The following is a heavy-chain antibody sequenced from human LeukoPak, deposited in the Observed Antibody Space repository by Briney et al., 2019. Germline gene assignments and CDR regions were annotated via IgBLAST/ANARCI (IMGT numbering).Heavy chain of an antibody. V-gene: IGHV3-43*02. D-gene: IGHD3-10*01. Sequence: GGSLRLSXAASGLTFDDYAMHWVRQAPGKGLEWVSLISGDGGSTYYADSVKGRFTISRDNSKNSLYLQMNSLRTEDTALYYCAKDMFSGSAGVCDYWGQGTLVTISS. CDR3: AKDMFSGSAGVCDY. CDR1: GLTFDDYA. J-gene: IGHJ4*02. CDR2: ISGDGGST.